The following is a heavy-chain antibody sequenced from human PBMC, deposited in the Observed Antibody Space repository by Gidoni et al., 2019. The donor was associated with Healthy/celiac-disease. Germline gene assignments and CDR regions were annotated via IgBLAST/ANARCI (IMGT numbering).Heavy chain of an antibody. V-gene: IGHV4-34*01. D-gene: IGHD6-19*01. CDR1: GGSFSGYY. Sequence: QVQLQQWGAGLLKPSETLSLTCAVYGGSFSGYYWSWIRQPPGKGLEWLGEITHSGSTNYNPSLKSRVTISVDTSKNQFSLKLSSVTAADTAVYYCARDGYSSGWYNYYYYGMDVWGQGTTVTVSS. J-gene: IGHJ6*02. CDR2: ITHSGST. CDR3: ARDGYSSGWYNYYYYGMDV.